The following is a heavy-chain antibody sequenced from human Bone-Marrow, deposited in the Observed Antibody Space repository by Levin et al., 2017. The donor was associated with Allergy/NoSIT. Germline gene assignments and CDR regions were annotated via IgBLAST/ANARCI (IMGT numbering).Heavy chain of an antibody. D-gene: IGHD3-22*01. Sequence: SETLSLTCTVSGGSISSSSYYWGWIRQPPGKGLEWIGSIYYSGSTYYNPSLKSRVTISVDTSKNQFSLKLSSVTAADTAVYYCARDRSMIGDYWGQGTLVTVSS. J-gene: IGHJ4*02. V-gene: IGHV4-39*07. CDR2: IYYSGST. CDR1: GGSISSSSYY. CDR3: ARDRSMIGDY.